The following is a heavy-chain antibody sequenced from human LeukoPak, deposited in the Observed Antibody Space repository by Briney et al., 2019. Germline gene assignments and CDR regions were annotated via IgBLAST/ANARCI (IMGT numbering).Heavy chain of an antibody. CDR1: GFTFSSYA. CDR2: ISGSGTNT. J-gene: IGHJ4*02. CDR3: ARRAGAYSHPYDY. D-gene: IGHD4/OR15-4a*01. Sequence: GESLRLSCAASGFTFSSYAMSWVRQAPGKGLEWVSAISGSGTNTYYADSVKGRFTISRDNSKNTLYLQMNSLRAEDTAVYYCARRAGAYSHPYDYWGQGTLVTVSS. V-gene: IGHV3-23*01.